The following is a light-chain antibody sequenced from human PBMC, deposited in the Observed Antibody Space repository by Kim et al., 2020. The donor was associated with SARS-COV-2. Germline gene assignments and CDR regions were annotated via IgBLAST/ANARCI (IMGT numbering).Light chain of an antibody. CDR2: LDS. CDR1: KLGDKY. Sequence: SYELTQPPSVSVSPGQTASISCSGDKLGDKYACWYQQKPGQSPVLVIYLDSKRPSGIPERFSGSNSGNTATLTISGTQAMDEADYYCQAWDSSLRVFGGGTKLTVL. CDR3: QAWDSSLRV. V-gene: IGLV3-1*01. J-gene: IGLJ3*02.